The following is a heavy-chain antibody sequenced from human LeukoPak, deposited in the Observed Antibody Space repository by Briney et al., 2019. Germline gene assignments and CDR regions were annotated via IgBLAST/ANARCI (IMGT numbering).Heavy chain of an antibody. D-gene: IGHD5-18*01. J-gene: IGHJ4*02. CDR1: GFTFSSYW. V-gene: IGHV3-7*01. Sequence: GGSLRLSCAASGFTFSSYWMSWVRQAPGKGLEWVANIKQDGSEKYYVDSVKGRFTISRDNAKNSLYLQMNSLRAEDTAVYYCARDYHDDTASLFDYRGKGTLVSVSS. CDR3: ARDYHDDTASLFDY. CDR2: IKQDGSEK.